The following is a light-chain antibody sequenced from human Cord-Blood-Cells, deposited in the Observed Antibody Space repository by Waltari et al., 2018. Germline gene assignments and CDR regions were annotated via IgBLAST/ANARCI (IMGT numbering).Light chain of an antibody. CDR2: GAS. Sequence: EIVMTQSPANLSVSPGERATLSCRASQSVSSNLAWYQQKPGQAPRLLIYGASTRATCIPARFSGSGSGTEFTLTISNLQSEDFAVYYCQKYNNWPRTFGQGTKVEIK. CDR3: QKYNNWPRT. J-gene: IGKJ1*01. CDR1: QSVSSN. V-gene: IGKV3-15*01.